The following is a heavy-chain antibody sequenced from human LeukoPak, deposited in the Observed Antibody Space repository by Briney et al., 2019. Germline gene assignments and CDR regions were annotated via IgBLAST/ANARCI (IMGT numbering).Heavy chain of an antibody. Sequence: ASVKVSCKGSGYTFTNYAVHWVRQAPGQRLEWLGWINLGNGDTKYSQNFQGRATVTSDTSAATAYVELNSLTSEDTAVDYCARERWHCRCNCYSVYYYALDVWGQGTTVTVSS. J-gene: IGHJ6*02. CDR2: INLGNGDT. D-gene: IGHD2-15*01. V-gene: IGHV1-3*01. CDR3: ARERWHCRCNCYSVYYYALDV. CDR1: GYTFTNYA.